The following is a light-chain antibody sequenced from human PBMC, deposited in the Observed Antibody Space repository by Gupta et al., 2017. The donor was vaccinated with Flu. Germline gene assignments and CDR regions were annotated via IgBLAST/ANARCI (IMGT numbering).Light chain of an antibody. J-gene: IGKJ1*01. CDR3: QQYNNWPPWT. Sequence: ELVLTQSPATLSVSPGERATLSCRASQSVRSNLAWYQQTPGQAPRLLIYGASTRATGIPVRFSGSGSGTEFTLTISSVQSEDFALYYCQQYNNWPPWTFGQGTKVEIK. CDR2: GAS. CDR1: QSVRSN. V-gene: IGKV3-15*01.